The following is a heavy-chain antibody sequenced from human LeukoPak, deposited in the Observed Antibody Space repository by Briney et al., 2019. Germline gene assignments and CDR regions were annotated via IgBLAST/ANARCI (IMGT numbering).Heavy chain of an antibody. CDR2: MNPNSGNT. J-gene: IGHJ4*02. V-gene: IGHV1-8*03. CDR1: GYTFTSYD. D-gene: IGHD3-16*01. Sequence: ASVKVSCKAPGYTFTSYDINWVRQASGQGLEWMGWMNPNSGNTGYAQKFQGRVTITRNTSISTAYMELTSLRSEDTAVYYCARGPSPWGDWGQGTLVTVSS. CDR3: ARGPSPWGD.